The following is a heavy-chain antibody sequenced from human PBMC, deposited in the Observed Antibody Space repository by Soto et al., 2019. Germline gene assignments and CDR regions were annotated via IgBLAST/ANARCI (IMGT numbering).Heavy chain of an antibody. CDR2: ISYRGST. J-gene: IGHJ5*02. CDR3: ASSGIVGREVNTWFDP. CDR1: AGSITTSY. Sequence: SETLSLTCTVSAGSITTSYWSWIRQPLGKALEWIGYISYRGSTNYNPSPKSRLTISIDTSKSQISLKLTSMTTADTAVYYCASSGIVGREVNTWFDPWGQGTLVTVSS. V-gene: IGHV4-59*01. D-gene: IGHD3-22*01.